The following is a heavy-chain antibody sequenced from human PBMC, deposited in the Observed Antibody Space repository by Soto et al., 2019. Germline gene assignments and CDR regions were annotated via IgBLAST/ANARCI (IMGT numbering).Heavy chain of an antibody. J-gene: IGHJ5*02. V-gene: IGHV1-8*01. Sequence: GASVKVSCKASGYTFTSYDINWVRQATGQGLEWMGWMNPNSGNTGYAQKFQGRVTMTRNTSISTAYMELSSLRSEDTAVYYCARGRYSSSRVPGARTRWFDPWGQGTLVTVSS. CDR1: GYTFTSYD. CDR3: ARGRYSSSRVPGARTRWFDP. D-gene: IGHD6-13*01. CDR2: MNPNSGNT.